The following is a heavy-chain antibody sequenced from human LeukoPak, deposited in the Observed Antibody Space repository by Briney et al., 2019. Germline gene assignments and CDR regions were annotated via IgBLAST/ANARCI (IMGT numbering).Heavy chain of an antibody. CDR3: AKDLFSTMVRGVIHGFDY. D-gene: IGHD3-10*01. V-gene: IGHV3-23*01. CDR1: GFIFSTYA. CDR2: ISGSGGST. Sequence: GGSLRLSCTASGFIFSTYALTWVRQAPGKGLEWVSSISGSGGSTYYADSVKGRFTISRDNSKNTLYLQMNSLRAEDTAVYYCAKDLFSTMVRGVIHGFDYWGQGTLVTVSS. J-gene: IGHJ4*02.